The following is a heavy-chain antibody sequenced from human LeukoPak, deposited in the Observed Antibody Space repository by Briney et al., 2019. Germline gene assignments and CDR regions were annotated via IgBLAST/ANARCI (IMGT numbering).Heavy chain of an antibody. J-gene: IGHJ4*02. V-gene: IGHV4-31*03. D-gene: IGHD6-6*01. Sequence: PSQTLSLTCTVSGGSISSGGYYWGWLRQHPGKGLEWIGYIYYSGSTYYNPSLKSRFTITVDTTKNMFSLKLGSVTAADTAVYYCARDRSGSSSSPTFDYWGQGTLVTVSS. CDR1: GGSISSGGYY. CDR2: IYYSGST. CDR3: ARDRSGSSSSPTFDY.